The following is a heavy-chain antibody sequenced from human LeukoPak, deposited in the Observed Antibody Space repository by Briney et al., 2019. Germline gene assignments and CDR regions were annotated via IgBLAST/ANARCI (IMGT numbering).Heavy chain of an antibody. CDR2: IRHTGST. Sequence: SETLFLTCGVYGGSFSGYYWSWIRQPPGKGLEWIGQIRHTGSTAYNPSLRSRVTISGDTSKNQFSLKLTSVTAADTAVYYCAREGTDYGDYRYYFDYWGQGTLVTVSS. V-gene: IGHV4-34*01. J-gene: IGHJ4*02. D-gene: IGHD4-17*01. CDR1: GGSFSGYY. CDR3: AREGTDYGDYRYYFDY.